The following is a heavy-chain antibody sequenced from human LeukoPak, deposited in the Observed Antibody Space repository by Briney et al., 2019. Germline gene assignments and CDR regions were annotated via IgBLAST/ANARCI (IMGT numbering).Heavy chain of an antibody. Sequence: PGGSLRLSCAASGFTFDDYAMHWVRQAPGKGLEWVSGISWNSGSIGYADSVKGRFTISRDNSKNTLYLQMNSLRAEDTAVYYCAKDLYGDYENIVDYWGQGTLVTVSS. J-gene: IGHJ4*02. CDR1: GFTFDDYA. D-gene: IGHD4-17*01. V-gene: IGHV3-9*01. CDR3: AKDLYGDYENIVDY. CDR2: ISWNSGSI.